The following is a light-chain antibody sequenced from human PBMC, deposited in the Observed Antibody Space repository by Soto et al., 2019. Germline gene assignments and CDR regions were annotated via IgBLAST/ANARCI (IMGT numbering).Light chain of an antibody. CDR1: QDISKS. Sequence: DIPMTQSPSSLSASVGDRVTITCQASQDISKSLSWYQQKSGKAPDLLIYDASNLETGVPSNFSGSGSGTDFTFTISSLQPEDIATYYCQQSHNLPFTFGPGTKVEI. CDR3: QQSHNLPFT. CDR2: DAS. J-gene: IGKJ3*01. V-gene: IGKV1-33*01.